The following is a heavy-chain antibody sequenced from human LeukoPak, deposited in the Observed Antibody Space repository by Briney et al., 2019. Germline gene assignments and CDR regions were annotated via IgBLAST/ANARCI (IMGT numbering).Heavy chain of an antibody. CDR1: GYTFTSYD. CDR2: MNPNSGNT. V-gene: IGHV1-8*01. J-gene: IGHJ4*02. D-gene: IGHD4-17*01. CDR3: ARVHPMTTGIDY. Sequence: GASVKVSCKASGYTFTSYDINWVRQATGQGLEWMGWMNPNSGNTGYAQKFQGRVTMTRNTSISTAYMELSSLRSEDTAVYYCARVHPMTTGIDYWGQGTLVTVSS.